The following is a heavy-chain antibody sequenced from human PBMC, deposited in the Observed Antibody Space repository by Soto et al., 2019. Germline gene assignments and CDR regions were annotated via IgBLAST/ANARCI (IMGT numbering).Heavy chain of an antibody. D-gene: IGHD5-18*01. CDR2: IYTSEST. CDR3: ARGGIQLSYAFDY. V-gene: IGHV4-4*07. CDR1: GTSVSNYY. J-gene: IGHJ4*02. Sequence: SETLSLTCSVSGTSVSNYYWSWIRQPAGKGLEHIGRIYTSESTSYNPSLKSRVTMSMDTSQTQIYLNLTSVTAADTAAYYCARGGIQLSYAFDYWGQGIQVTVSS.